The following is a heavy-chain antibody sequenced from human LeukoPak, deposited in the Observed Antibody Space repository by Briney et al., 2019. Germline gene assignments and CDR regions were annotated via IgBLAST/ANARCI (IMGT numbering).Heavy chain of an antibody. J-gene: IGHJ4*02. CDR3: AKDTGYYDFWSGYYPPYYFDY. CDR2: ISANGGST. CDR1: GFTFSSYG. D-gene: IGHD3-3*01. V-gene: IGHV3-23*01. Sequence: PGGSLRLSCAASGFTFSSYGMHWVRQAPGEGLEWVSAISANGGSTYFADSVKGRFTISRDNSKNTLYLQMNSLRAEDTGVYYCAKDTGYYDFWSGYYPPYYFDYWGQGTLVAVSS.